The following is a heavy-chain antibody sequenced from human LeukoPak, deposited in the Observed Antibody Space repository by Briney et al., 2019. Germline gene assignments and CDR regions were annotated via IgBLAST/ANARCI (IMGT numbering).Heavy chain of an antibody. CDR2: ISSSSSTI. CDR3: ARTFYYDSSTSPNWFDP. Sequence: GGSLRLSCAASGFTFSSCSMNWVRQAPGKGLEWVSYISSSSSTIYYADSVKGRFTISRDNAKSSLYLQMNSLTDEDTAVYYCARTFYYDSSTSPNWFDPWGQGTLVTVSS. J-gene: IGHJ5*02. CDR1: GFTFSSCS. D-gene: IGHD3-22*01. V-gene: IGHV3-48*02.